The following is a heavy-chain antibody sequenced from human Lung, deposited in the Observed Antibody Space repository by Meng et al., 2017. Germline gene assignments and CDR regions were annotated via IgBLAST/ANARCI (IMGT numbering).Heavy chain of an antibody. V-gene: IGHV3-33*01. CDR2: IWFDGSKA. Sequence: QVQLVESGGGVVQPGKSRRLSCAASGFTLSYFGMHWVRQAPGKGLEWLAIIWFDGSKAYYADSVKGRFTISRDNSKNTVYLQMNSLRGEDTAVYYCTRDQLWFGDFDYWGQGTLVTVSS. CDR1: GFTLSYFG. J-gene: IGHJ4*02. CDR3: TRDQLWFGDFDY. D-gene: IGHD3-10*01.